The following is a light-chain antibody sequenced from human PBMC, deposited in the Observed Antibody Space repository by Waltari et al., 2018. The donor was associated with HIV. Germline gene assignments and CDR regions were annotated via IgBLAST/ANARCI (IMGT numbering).Light chain of an antibody. CDR2: QDN. CDR3: QAWDSSTSHVV. V-gene: IGLV3-1*01. J-gene: IGLJ2*01. Sequence: SYELTQPPSVSVSPGQTASITCSGDKLGDKYACWYHQKPGQSPVLVIYQDNKRPSGIPERFSGSNSGNTATLTISGTQAMDEADYYCQAWDSSTSHVVFGGGTKLTVL. CDR1: KLGDKY.